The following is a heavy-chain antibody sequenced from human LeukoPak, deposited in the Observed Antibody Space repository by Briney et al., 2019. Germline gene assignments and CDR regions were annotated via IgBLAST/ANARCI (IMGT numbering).Heavy chain of an antibody. V-gene: IGHV4-59*01. CDR1: GGSISSYY. J-gene: IGHJ4*02. D-gene: IGHD6-6*01. Sequence: SETLSLTCTVSGGSISSYYWSWIRQPPGKGLEWIGYIYYSGSTNYNPSLKSRVTISVDTSKNQFSLKLSSVTAADTAVYYCARSMHDSSSLDYWGQGTLVTVSS. CDR3: ARSMHDSSSLDY. CDR2: IYYSGST.